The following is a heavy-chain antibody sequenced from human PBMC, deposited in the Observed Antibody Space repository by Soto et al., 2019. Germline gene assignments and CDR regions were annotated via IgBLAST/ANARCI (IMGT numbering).Heavy chain of an antibody. CDR3: ARQLGATGDYYYYGMDV. D-gene: IGHD1-26*01. J-gene: IGHJ6*02. Sequence: SDTLSLTCTVSGFSISSSRYYWGWIRQPPGKGLEWIGSIYYSGSTYYNPSLKSRVTISVVTSKNQFSLKLSSVTAADTAVYYCARQLGATGDYYYYGMDVWGQGTTVT. CDR1: GFSISSSRYY. V-gene: IGHV4-39*01. CDR2: IYYSGST.